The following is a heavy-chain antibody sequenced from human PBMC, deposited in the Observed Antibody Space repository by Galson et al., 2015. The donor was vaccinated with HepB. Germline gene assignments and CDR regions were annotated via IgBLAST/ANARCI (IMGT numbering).Heavy chain of an antibody. J-gene: IGHJ4*02. CDR1: GYTFTGYY. D-gene: IGHD3-3*01. Sequence: VKVSCKASGYTFTGYYMHWVRQAPGQGLEWMGWINPNSGDTVYAQEFQGRVTMTRDTSISTAYMELSRLRSDDTAIYYCATRSTFGVVISYWGRGTLVTVSS. CDR3: ATRSTFGVVISY. V-gene: IGHV1-2*02. CDR2: INPNSGDT.